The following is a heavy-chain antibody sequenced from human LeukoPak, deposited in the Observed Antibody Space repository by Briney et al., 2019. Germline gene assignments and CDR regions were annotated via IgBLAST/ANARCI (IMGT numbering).Heavy chain of an antibody. Sequence: GASVKVSCKVSGHTLTDLSTHWVRQTPGGGLEWMGGLDPEDGETIYAQKFQGRVTMTEDTSTDTAYMELNSLRAEDTAVYYCARDNQGILTGYYIPATVFYYYGMDVWGKGTTVTVSS. CDR3: ARDNQGILTGYYIPATVFYYYGMDV. CDR2: LDPEDGET. D-gene: IGHD3-9*01. J-gene: IGHJ6*04. V-gene: IGHV1-24*01. CDR1: GHTLTDLS.